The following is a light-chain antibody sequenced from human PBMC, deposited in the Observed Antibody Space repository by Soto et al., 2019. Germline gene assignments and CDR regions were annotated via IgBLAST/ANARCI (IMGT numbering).Light chain of an antibody. CDR1: QDIREY. V-gene: IGKV1-33*01. Sequence: DIQTTQSPSSLSASVGDRVTITCQASQDIREYVNWYQLKPGTAPRLLIYDASHLETGFPSKFSGSRYETYFTFTINGLQPEYIATYCCQQYDSLPYTFGQGTKLEI. CDR2: DAS. CDR3: QQYDSLPYT. J-gene: IGKJ2*01.